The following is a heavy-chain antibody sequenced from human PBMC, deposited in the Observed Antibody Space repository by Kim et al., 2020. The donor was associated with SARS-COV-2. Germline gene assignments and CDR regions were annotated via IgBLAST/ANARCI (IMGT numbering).Heavy chain of an antibody. CDR3: ARRVSAAAGSWFDY. J-gene: IGHJ4*01. D-gene: IGHD6-13*01. CDR2: IYYSGST. V-gene: IGHV4-39*01. CDR1: GGSISSSSYY. Sequence: SETLSLTCTVSGGSISSSSYYWGWIRQPPGKGLEWIGSIYYSGSTYYNPSLKSRVTISVDTSKNQFSLKLSSVTAADTAVYYCARRVSAAAGSWFDYWG.